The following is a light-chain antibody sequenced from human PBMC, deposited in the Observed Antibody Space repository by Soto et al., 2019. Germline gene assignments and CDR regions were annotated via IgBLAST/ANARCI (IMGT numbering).Light chain of an antibody. CDR1: QRITTY. V-gene: IGKV1-39*01. CDR3: QHSYYIPA. J-gene: IGKJ4*01. CDR2: AAS. Sequence: DIQMTQSPSSLSASVGDRVTISCRASQRITTYLNWYQQKPGKAPRLLIYAASSLQGGVPSRFSGSGSGTDFTLNISSLQPEDFATYSCQHSYYIPAFGGGTKVEIK.